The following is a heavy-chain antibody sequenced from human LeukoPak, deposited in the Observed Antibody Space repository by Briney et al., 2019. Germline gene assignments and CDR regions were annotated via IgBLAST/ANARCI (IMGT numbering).Heavy chain of an antibody. D-gene: IGHD6-6*01. J-gene: IGHJ4*02. Sequence: PSQTLSLTCTVSGGSISSGGYYWSWIRQHPGKGLEWIGYIYYSGSTYYNPSLKSRVTISVDTSKNQFSLKLSSVTAADTAVYYCARERIAAGYYFDYWGPGTLVTVSS. V-gene: IGHV4-31*03. CDR1: GGSISSGGYY. CDR3: ARERIAAGYYFDY. CDR2: IYYSGST.